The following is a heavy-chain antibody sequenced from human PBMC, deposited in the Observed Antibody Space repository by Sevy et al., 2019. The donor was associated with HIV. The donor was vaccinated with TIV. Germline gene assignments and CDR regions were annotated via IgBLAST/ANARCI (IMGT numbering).Heavy chain of an antibody. CDR1: GFTFSSYW. Sequence: GGSLRLSCAASGFTFSSYWMSWVRQAPGKGLEWVANIKQDGCEKNYVDSVKGRFTISRDNAKNSLYLQMNSLRADDTAVYYCARDGVMGSYWGQGTLVTVSS. D-gene: IGHD3-16*01. J-gene: IGHJ4*02. V-gene: IGHV3-7*01. CDR2: IKQDGCEK. CDR3: ARDGVMGSY.